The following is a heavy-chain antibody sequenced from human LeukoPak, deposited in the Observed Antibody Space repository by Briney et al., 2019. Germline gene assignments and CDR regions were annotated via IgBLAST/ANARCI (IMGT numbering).Heavy chain of an antibody. CDR2: INSDGSST. D-gene: IGHD6-19*01. V-gene: IGHV3-74*01. CDR1: GFTFSSYW. Sequence: PGGSLRLSCAASGFTFSSYWMHWVRQVPGKGLVWVSRINSDGSSTSYADSVKGRFTISRDNAKNTLYLQMNSLRAEDTAVYYCARVLYSSGWHGIGYWGQGTLVTVSS. J-gene: IGHJ4*02. CDR3: ARVLYSSGWHGIGY.